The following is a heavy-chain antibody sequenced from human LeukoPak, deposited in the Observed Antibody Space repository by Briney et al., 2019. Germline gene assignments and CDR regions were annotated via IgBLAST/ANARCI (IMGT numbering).Heavy chain of an antibody. CDR3: AKGYYYDSSGYYTFSAFDI. CDR1: GFTFTSSA. D-gene: IGHD3-22*01. CDR2: ISGSGGST. V-gene: IGHV3-23*01. Sequence: GGSLRLSCAASGFTFTSSAMNWVRQAPGKGLEWVSGISGSGGSTYYADSVKGRFTISRDNSKNTLYLQMNSLRAEDTAVYYCAKGYYYDSSGYYTFSAFDIWGQGTMVTVSS. J-gene: IGHJ3*02.